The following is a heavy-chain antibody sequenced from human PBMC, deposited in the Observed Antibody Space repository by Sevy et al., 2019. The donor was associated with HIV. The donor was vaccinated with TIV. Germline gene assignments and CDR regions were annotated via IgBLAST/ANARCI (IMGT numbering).Heavy chain of an antibody. D-gene: IGHD2-2*02. V-gene: IGHV4-59*08. CDR3: ARLRWDLVVVPGATPGCYFDS. CDR2: VSHSGNT. J-gene: IGHJ4*02. Sequence: SETLSLTCTVSGDSINTYYWSWIRQPPGKGLEWIGYVSHSGNTNYNPSLKSRVSMSVATSTNQFSLKVKSVTAADTAVYYCARLRWDLVVVPGATPGCYFDSWGQGTLVTVSS. CDR1: GDSINTYY.